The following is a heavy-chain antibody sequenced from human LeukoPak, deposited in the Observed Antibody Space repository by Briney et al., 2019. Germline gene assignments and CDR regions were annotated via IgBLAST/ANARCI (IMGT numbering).Heavy chain of an antibody. V-gene: IGHV3-30-3*01. CDR2: ISYDETNK. CDR3: ARVTLAWDSSGYFDY. J-gene: IGHJ4*02. D-gene: IGHD3-22*01. CDR1: GFTFSSYA. Sequence: GGSLRLSCAASGFTFSSYAMHWVRQAPGKGLEWVAVISYDETNKNYADSAKGRFTISRDNSKNTLYLQMNSLRAEDTAVYYCARVTLAWDSSGYFDYWGQGTLITVSS.